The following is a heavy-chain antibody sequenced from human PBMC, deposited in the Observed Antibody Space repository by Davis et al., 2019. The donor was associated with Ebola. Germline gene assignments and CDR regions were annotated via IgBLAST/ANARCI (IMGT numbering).Heavy chain of an antibody. Sequence: GGSLRLSCAASGFTFSSYWMSWVRQAPGKGLEWVANIKQDGSEKYYVDSVKGRFTISRDNAKNSLYLQMNSLRAEDTAVYYCARAGTGRFLEWLLYDYYYGMDVWGKGTTVTVSS. CDR2: IKQDGSEK. CDR3: ARAGTGRFLEWLLYDYYYGMDV. D-gene: IGHD3-3*01. J-gene: IGHJ6*04. CDR1: GFTFSSYW. V-gene: IGHV3-7*01.